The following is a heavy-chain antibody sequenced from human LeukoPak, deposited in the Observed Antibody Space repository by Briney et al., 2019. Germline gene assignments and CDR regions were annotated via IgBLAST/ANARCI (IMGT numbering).Heavy chain of an antibody. CDR3: AKGAGYGDLGYFYYMDV. Sequence: GGSLRLSCAGSGFTFSTYGMHWVRQAPGKGLEWVAFIRYDGSDKYYADSVKGRFTISRDNSRNTLYLHMNSLRAEDTAVYYCAKGAGYGDLGYFYYMDVWGKGTTVTVSS. CDR1: GFTFSTYG. V-gene: IGHV3-30*02. D-gene: IGHD4-17*01. CDR2: IRYDGSDK. J-gene: IGHJ6*03.